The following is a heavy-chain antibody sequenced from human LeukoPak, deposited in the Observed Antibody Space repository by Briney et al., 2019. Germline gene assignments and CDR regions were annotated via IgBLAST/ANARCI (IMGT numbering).Heavy chain of an antibody. CDR1: GGSISSSGYY. CDR2: IYYSGST. Sequence: PSETLSLTCTVSGGSISSSGYYWGWIRQPPGKGLEWLVSIYYSGSTYYNPSLKSRVTISVDASKNQLSLELNSVTAADTAMYYCARHVYMFDYWGQGTLVTVSS. V-gene: IGHV4-39*01. J-gene: IGHJ4*02. CDR3: ARHVYMFDY. D-gene: IGHD3-10*01.